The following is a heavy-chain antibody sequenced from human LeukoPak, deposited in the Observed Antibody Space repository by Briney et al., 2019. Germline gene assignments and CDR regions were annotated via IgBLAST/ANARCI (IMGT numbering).Heavy chain of an antibody. CDR3: ARSRAYYDSSGYQGWFDP. D-gene: IGHD3-22*01. V-gene: IGHV4-59*11. Sequence: SETLSLTCAVYGGSFSGHFWSWIRQPPGKGLEWIGYIYYSGSTNYNPSLKSRVTISVDTSKNQFSLKLSSVTAADTAVYYCARSRAYYDSSGYQGWFDPWGQGTLVTVSS. CDR2: IYYSGST. J-gene: IGHJ5*02. CDR1: GGSFSGHF.